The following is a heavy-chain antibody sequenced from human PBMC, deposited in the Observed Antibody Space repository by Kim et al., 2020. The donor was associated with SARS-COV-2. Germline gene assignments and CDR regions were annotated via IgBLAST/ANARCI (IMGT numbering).Heavy chain of an antibody. V-gene: IGHV3-21*01. CDR2: ISSSSSYI. D-gene: IGHD3-22*01. CDR1: GFTFSSYS. CDR3: ARETYYYDSSGYPLGAFDI. J-gene: IGHJ3*02. Sequence: GGSLRLSCAASGFTFSSYSMNWVRQAPGKGLEWVSSISSSSSYIYFADSVKGRFTISRDNAKNSLYLQMNSLRAEDTAVYYCARETYYYDSSGYPLGAFDIWGQGTMVTVSS.